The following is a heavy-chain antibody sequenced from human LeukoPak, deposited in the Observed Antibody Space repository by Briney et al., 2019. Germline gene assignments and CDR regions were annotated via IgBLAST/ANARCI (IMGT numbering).Heavy chain of an antibody. D-gene: IGHD5-18*01. J-gene: IGHJ5*02. CDR3: AKSDTASPRLKDWFDP. CDR2: ISDTGRLS. CDR1: GFTFSSSA. V-gene: IGHV3-23*01. Sequence: GGSLRLSCAASGFTFSSSAMSWVRQAPGKGLEWVAAISDTGRLSYCADSVNGRFTISRDNSMNTLSLQMNSLRAADTAVYYCAKSDTASPRLKDWFDPWGQGTLVTVSS.